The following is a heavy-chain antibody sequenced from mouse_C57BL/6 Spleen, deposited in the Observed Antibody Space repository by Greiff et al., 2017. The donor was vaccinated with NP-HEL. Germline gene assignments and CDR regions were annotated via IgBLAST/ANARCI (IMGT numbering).Heavy chain of an antibody. CDR3: ARLGTTWYFDV. Sequence: EVQLQQSGGGLVQPGGSLKLSCAASGFTFSDYGMAWVRQAPRKGPEWVAFISNLAYSIYYADTVTGRFTISRENAKNTLYLEMSSLRSEDTAMYYCARLGTTWYFDVWGTGTTVTVSS. V-gene: IGHV5-15*01. CDR2: ISNLAYSI. J-gene: IGHJ1*03. CDR1: GFTFSDYG. D-gene: IGHD2-3*01.